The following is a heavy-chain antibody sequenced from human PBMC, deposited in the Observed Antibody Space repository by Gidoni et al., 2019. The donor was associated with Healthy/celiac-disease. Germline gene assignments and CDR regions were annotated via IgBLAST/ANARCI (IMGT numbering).Heavy chain of an antibody. CDR1: GGSFSGSY. J-gene: IGHJ4*02. Sequence: QVQLQQWGAGLLKPSETLSPTCAVYGGSFSGSYWSWIRQPPGKGLEWSGEINHSGSTNYNPSLKSRVTISVDTSKNQFALKLSSVTAADTAVYYCARGFRHSVVVTAPRGYYFDYWGQGTLVTVSS. CDR3: ARGFRHSVVVTAPRGYYFDY. D-gene: IGHD2-21*02. V-gene: IGHV4-34*01. CDR2: INHSGST.